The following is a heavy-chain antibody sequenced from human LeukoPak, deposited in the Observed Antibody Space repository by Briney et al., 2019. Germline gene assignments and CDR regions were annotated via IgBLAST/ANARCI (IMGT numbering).Heavy chain of an antibody. CDR1: GFTFSTYW. Sequence: GGSLRLSCAASGFTFSTYWMSWVRQAPGKGLEWVANIRQDGSEEYYVDSVKGRFTISRDNAKNSLYLQMNSLRAEDSAVYYCARIAALYYYYMVVWGKGTTVTV. V-gene: IGHV3-7*01. D-gene: IGHD6-13*01. CDR2: IRQDGSEE. CDR3: ARIAALYYYYMVV. J-gene: IGHJ6*03.